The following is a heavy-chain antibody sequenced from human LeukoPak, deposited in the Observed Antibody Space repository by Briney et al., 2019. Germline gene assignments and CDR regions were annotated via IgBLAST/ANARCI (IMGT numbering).Heavy chain of an antibody. CDR1: GYTFTSYY. Sequence: GGSVKVSCKASGYTFTSYYMHWVRQAPGQGLEWMGIINPSGGSTSYAQKFQGRVTMTRDTSTSTVYMELSSLRSEDTAVYYCTQYSSSYRSFDYWGQGTLVTVSS. V-gene: IGHV1-46*01. J-gene: IGHJ4*02. D-gene: IGHD6-13*01. CDR3: TQYSSSYRSFDY. CDR2: INPSGGST.